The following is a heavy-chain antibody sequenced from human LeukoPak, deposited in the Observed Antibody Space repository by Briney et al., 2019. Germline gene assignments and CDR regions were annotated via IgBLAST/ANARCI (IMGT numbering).Heavy chain of an antibody. CDR2: VYHSGST. D-gene: IGHD5-18*01. CDR3: VRKRAYTFWFED. CDR1: GYSITSGSY. Sequence: PSETLSLTCDVSGYSITSGSYWGWIRQSPGKGLEWMASVYHSGSTYYQPSLKSRVTISVDTSKNQFSLKVKSVAAADTARYYCVRKRAYTFWFEDWGQGLQVTVSS. J-gene: IGHJ4*02. V-gene: IGHV4-38-2*01.